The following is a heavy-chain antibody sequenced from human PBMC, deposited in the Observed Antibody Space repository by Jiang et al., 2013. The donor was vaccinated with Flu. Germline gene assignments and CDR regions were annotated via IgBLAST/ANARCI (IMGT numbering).Heavy chain of an antibody. D-gene: IGHD3-16*01. CDR2: ISYDGSNK. J-gene: IGHJ4*02. Sequence: QLLESGGGVVQPGRSLRLSCVASGFTFSSYGMHWVRQAPGKGLEWVAVISYDGSNKYYADSVKGRFTISRDNSKNTLYLQMNSLRAEDTAVYYCAKCFYDYVWGSSLWGQGTLVTVSS. CDR3: AKCFYDYVWGSSL. CDR1: GFTFSSYG. V-gene: IGHV3-30*18.